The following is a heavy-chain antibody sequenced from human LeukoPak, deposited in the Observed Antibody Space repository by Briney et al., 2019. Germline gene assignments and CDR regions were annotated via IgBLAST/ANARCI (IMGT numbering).Heavy chain of an antibody. V-gene: IGHV3-21*01. CDR3: ARALYYDILTGYQTHTYYFDY. D-gene: IGHD3-9*01. J-gene: IGHJ4*02. CDR1: RVTFSGYT. CDR2: ISSRSSAI. Sequence: GGSLRLSCTASRVTFSGYTMNWVRQAPGKGLEWVSSISSRSSAIYYADSVKGRFTISRDSARNALYLQMRSLRAEDTGVYYCARALYYDILTGYQTHTYYFDYWGQGTLVTVSS.